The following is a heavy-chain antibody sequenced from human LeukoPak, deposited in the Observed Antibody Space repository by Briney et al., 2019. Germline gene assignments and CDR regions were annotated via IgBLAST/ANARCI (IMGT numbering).Heavy chain of an antibody. J-gene: IGHJ6*03. Sequence: GGSLRLSCAASGFTFSSYWMHWVRQAPGKGPEWVSSITSSSSYIYYADSVKGRFTISRDNAKNSLYLQMDSLRVEDTAVYYCARDPYSGSYGPYYYYYMDVWGEGTTVTISS. CDR1: GFTFSSYW. CDR2: ITSSSSYI. D-gene: IGHD1-26*01. V-gene: IGHV3-21*06. CDR3: ARDPYSGSYGPYYYYYMDV.